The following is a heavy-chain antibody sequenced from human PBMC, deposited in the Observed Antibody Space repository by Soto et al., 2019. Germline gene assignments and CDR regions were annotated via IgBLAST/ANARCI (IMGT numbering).Heavy chain of an antibody. D-gene: IGHD4-17*01. CDR1: GGSISSGDYY. Sequence: QVQLQESGPGLVKPSQTLSLTCTVSGGSISSGDYYWSWIRQPPGKGLEWIGYIYYTGSTYYNPSLKSRVTISVDTSKNQFSLKLGSVTAADTALYYCARVGGYGAPFDYWGQGTLVTVSS. J-gene: IGHJ4*02. CDR3: ARVGGYGAPFDY. V-gene: IGHV4-30-4*01. CDR2: IYYTGST.